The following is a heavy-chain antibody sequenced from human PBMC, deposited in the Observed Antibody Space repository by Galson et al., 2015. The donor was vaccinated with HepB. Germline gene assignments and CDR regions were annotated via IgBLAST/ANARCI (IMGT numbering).Heavy chain of an antibody. CDR2: IWYDGSNK. D-gene: IGHD6-25*01. CDR3: ARTRDGGADAFDI. Sequence: SLRLSCAASGFTFSSYGMHWVRQAPGKGLEWVAVIWYDGSNKYYADSVKGRFTISRDNSKNTLYLQMNSLRAEDTAVYYCARTRDGGADAFDIWGQGTMVTVSS. V-gene: IGHV3-33*01. J-gene: IGHJ3*02. CDR1: GFTFSSYG.